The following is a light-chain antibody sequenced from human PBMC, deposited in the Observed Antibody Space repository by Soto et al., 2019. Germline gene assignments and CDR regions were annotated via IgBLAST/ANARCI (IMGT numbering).Light chain of an antibody. CDR2: QDS. V-gene: IGLV3-1*01. Sequence: SYELTQPPSVSVSPGQTASITCSGDKLGDKYVCWYQQKSGQSPILVIYQDSQRPSGIPERFSGSNSGNTATLTISGTQAMDEADYYCQAWDSTTVVFGGGTKLTVL. J-gene: IGLJ2*01. CDR1: KLGDKY. CDR3: QAWDSTTVV.